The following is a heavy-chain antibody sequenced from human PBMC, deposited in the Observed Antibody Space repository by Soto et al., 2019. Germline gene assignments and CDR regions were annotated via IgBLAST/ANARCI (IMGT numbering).Heavy chain of an antibody. Sequence: GGSLRLSCAASGFTFSSYAMSWVRQAPGKGLEWVSVICGNGINKYYADSVKGRFTISRDNSKNTLYLQMNSLRAEDTAVYYCARGPYDYSNYYYYYYMDVWGKGTTVTVSS. CDR2: ICGNGINK. CDR3: ARGPYDYSNYYYYYYMDV. J-gene: IGHJ6*03. CDR1: GFTFSSYA. V-gene: IGHV3-23*01. D-gene: IGHD4-4*01.